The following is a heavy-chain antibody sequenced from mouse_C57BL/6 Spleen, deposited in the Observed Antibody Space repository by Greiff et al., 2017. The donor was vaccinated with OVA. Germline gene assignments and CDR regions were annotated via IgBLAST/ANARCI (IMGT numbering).Heavy chain of an antibody. CDR1: GYTFTDYY. CDR3: ARPPHGSGY. D-gene: IGHD1-1*01. CDR2: INPNNGGT. Sequence: EVQLQQSGPELVKPGASVKISCKASGYTFTDYYMNWVKQSHGKSLEWIGDINPNNGGTSYNQKFKGKATLTVDKSSSTAYMELRSLTSEDSAVYYCARPPHGSGYWGQGTTLTVSS. V-gene: IGHV1-26*01. J-gene: IGHJ2*01.